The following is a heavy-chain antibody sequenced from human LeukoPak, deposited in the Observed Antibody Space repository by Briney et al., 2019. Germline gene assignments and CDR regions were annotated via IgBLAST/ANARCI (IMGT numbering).Heavy chain of an antibody. Sequence: GASVKVSCTASGYTFTSYAMHWVRQAPGQRLEWMGWINAGNGNTKYSQKFQGRVTITRDTSASTAYMELSSLRSEDTAVYYCAGAGGITMIVVAQDWFDPWGQGTLVTVSS. CDR2: INAGNGNT. CDR3: AGAGGITMIVVAQDWFDP. CDR1: GYTFTSYA. J-gene: IGHJ5*02. D-gene: IGHD3-22*01. V-gene: IGHV1-3*01.